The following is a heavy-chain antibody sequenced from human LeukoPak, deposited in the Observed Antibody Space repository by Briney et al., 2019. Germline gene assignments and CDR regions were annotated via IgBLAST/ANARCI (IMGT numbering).Heavy chain of an antibody. CDR2: TYYRSKWYN. Sequence: SQTLSLTCAISGDSVSSNSAAWNWIRQSPSRGLEWLGRTYYRSKWYNDYAVSVKSRITINPDTSKNQFSLQLNSVTPEDTAVYYCARARGISSGYPIEATYFDYWGQGTLVTVSS. CDR1: GDSVSSNSAA. J-gene: IGHJ4*01. V-gene: IGHV6-1*01. D-gene: IGHD3-22*01. CDR3: ARARGISSGYPIEATYFDY.